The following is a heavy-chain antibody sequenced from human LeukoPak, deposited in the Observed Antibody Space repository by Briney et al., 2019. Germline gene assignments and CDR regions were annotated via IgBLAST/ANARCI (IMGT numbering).Heavy chain of an antibody. J-gene: IGHJ3*02. CDR1: GGSFSDYY. CDR3: ARQSNADYYDSSGYHHLPDAFDI. D-gene: IGHD3-22*01. CDR2: INQSGST. Sequence: SETLSLTCAVLGGSFSDYYWSWIRQPPGKGLEWIGEINQSGSTNYNPSLKSRVIISVDTSKNQFSLKLTSVTAADTAVYYCARQSNADYYDSSGYHHLPDAFDIWGQGTMVSVSS. V-gene: IGHV4-34*01.